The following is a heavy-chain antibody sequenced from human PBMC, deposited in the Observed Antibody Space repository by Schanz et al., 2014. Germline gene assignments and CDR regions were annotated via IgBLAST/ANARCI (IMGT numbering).Heavy chain of an antibody. CDR1: GFTFNSYA. J-gene: IGHJ5*02. V-gene: IGHV3-30-3*01. Sequence: VQLVESGGGLVQPGGSLRLSCAASGFTFNSYAFHWVRQAPGKGLEWVALISYDGNTKYYADSVKGRFTISRDNSRNTVYLQMSSLRAEDTAVYYCARQPGRITVSGVVSNWFDPWGQGTLVTVSS. D-gene: IGHD3-3*01. CDR3: ARQPGRITVSGVVSNWFDP. CDR2: ISYDGNTK.